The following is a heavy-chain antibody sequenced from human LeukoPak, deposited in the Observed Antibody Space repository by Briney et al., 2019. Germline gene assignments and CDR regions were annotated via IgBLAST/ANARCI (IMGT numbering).Heavy chain of an antibody. CDR1: GFTFSSYW. Sequence: PGGSLRLSCAASGFTFSSYWMHWVRQAPGKGLVWVSRINSDGSSTSYADSVKGRFTIPRDNAKNTLYLQMNSLRAEDTAVYYCARVVRPYGAEYFQHWGQGTLVTVSS. V-gene: IGHV3-74*01. CDR2: INSDGSST. J-gene: IGHJ1*01. D-gene: IGHD6-6*01. CDR3: ARVVRPYGAEYFQH.